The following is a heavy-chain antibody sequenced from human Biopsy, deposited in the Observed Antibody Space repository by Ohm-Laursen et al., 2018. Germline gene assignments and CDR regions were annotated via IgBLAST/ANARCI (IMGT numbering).Heavy chain of an antibody. V-gene: IGHV4-4*08. CDR3: ARHDRSGYWGLDY. Sequence: SETLSLTCSVSGGSLNNHYWSWIRQSPGKGLEWPAYIYSSGRTNYNPSLKSRIIVSVDTSKNQLSLKVTSVTATDTAMYYCARHDRSGYWGLDYWGQGALVTVSA. D-gene: IGHD3-22*01. J-gene: IGHJ4*02. CDR2: IYSSGRT. CDR1: GGSLNNHY.